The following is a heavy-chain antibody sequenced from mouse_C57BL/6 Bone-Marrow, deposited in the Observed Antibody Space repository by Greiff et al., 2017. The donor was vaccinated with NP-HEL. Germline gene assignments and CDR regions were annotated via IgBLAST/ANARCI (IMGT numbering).Heavy chain of an antibody. CDR3: ARNEDYGGFRDY. Sequence: QVQLQQPGAELVKPGASVKLSCKASGYTFTSYWMQWVKQRPGQGLEWIGEIDPSDSYTNYNQKFKGKATLTVDTSSSTAYMQLSSLTSEDSAVYYCARNEDYGGFRDYWGQGTSVTVSS. J-gene: IGHJ4*01. D-gene: IGHD2-4*01. CDR2: IDPSDSYT. CDR1: GYTFTSYW. V-gene: IGHV1-50*01.